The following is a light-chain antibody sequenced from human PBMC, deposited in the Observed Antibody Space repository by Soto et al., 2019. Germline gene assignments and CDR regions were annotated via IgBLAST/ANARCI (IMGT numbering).Light chain of an antibody. J-gene: IGKJ1*01. V-gene: IGKV1-8*01. CDR3: QQYYSYPWT. CDR2: AAS. Sequence: AIRMTQSPSSFSASTGDRVTITCRASQGISSYLAWYQQKPGKAPKLLIYAASTLQSGVPSRFSGSGSGTDSPLTISCLQSEDFATYYCQQYYSYPWTFGQGTKVDIK. CDR1: QGISSY.